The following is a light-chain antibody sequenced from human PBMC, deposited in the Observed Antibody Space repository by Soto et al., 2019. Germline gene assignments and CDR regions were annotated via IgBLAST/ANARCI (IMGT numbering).Light chain of an antibody. Sequence: DIHMTQSPSSLSASVGNIFTITCRASQSISNRLAWYKQKPGKAPKVLIYDASSLESGVPSRFSGSASATEFILTISSLKPDDSATYHCQHYGGVWTFGQGTKVDIK. V-gene: IGKV1-5*01. CDR2: DAS. J-gene: IGKJ1*01. CDR1: QSISNR. CDR3: QHYGGVWT.